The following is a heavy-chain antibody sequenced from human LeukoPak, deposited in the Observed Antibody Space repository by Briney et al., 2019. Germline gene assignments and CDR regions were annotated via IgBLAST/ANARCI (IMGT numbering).Heavy chain of an antibody. D-gene: IGHD1-26*01. J-gene: IGHJ1*01. CDR3: ARGRGSYYVRAAEYFQH. CDR2: IYHSGST. CDR1: GGSISSYY. V-gene: IGHV4-38-2*02. Sequence: PSETLSLTCTVSGGSISSYYWGWIRQPPGKGLEWIGSIYHSGSTYYNPSLKSRVTISVDTSKNQFSLKLSSVTAADTAVYYCARGRGSYYVRAAEYFQHWGQGTLVTVSS.